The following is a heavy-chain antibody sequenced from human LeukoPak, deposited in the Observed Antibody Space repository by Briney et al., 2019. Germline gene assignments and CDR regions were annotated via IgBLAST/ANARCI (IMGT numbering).Heavy chain of an antibody. D-gene: IGHD6-19*01. CDR3: AKHPSPGSYIAVAGPGLYYFDY. J-gene: IGHJ4*02. CDR2: ISGSGRST. V-gene: IGHV3-23*01. CDR1: GFTFSSYA. Sequence: GGSLRLSCAASGFTFSSYAMSWVRQAPGKGLEWVSAISGSGRSTYYADSVKGRFTISRDNSKNTLYLQMNSLRAEDTAVYYCAKHPSPGSYIAVAGPGLYYFDYWGQGTLVTVSS.